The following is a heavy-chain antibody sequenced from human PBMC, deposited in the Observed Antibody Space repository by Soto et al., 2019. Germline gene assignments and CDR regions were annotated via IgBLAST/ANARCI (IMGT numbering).Heavy chain of an antibody. CDR3: ARDILNYYDSSGYFDY. J-gene: IGHJ4*02. CDR2: INPSGGRT. Sequence: QVQLVQSGAEVKKPGASVKVSCKTSGYTFTSYYMHWVRQAPGQGLEWMGIINPSGGRTSYAQKFQGRVTMTRDTSTSTVYMELSSLGSEDTAVYYCARDILNYYDSSGYFDYWGQGTLVTVSS. V-gene: IGHV1-46*01. CDR1: GYTFTSYY. D-gene: IGHD3-22*01.